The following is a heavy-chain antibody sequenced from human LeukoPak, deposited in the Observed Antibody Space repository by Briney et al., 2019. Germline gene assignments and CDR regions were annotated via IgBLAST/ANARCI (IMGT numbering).Heavy chain of an antibody. CDR3: ARGRGATVITNFDY. Sequence: GESLKISCKSSGYTFTGYWIGWVRQMPGKGLEWMGIISPGDSDTRYSPSFQGQVTMSADKSINTAYLQWGSLKASDTAMYYCARGRGATVITNFDYWGQGTLVTVSS. CDR1: GYTFTGYW. D-gene: IGHD4-23*01. J-gene: IGHJ4*02. CDR2: ISPGDSDT. V-gene: IGHV5-51*01.